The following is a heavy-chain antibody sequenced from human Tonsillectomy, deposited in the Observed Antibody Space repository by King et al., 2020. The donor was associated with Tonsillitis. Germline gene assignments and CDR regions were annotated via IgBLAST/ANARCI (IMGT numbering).Heavy chain of an antibody. D-gene: IGHD2-2*01. V-gene: IGHV3-23*04. J-gene: IGHJ6*02. CDR3: AKPLGYCNRTSCPKGGMDV. CDR2: IRGNGGRT. Sequence: VQLVESGGGLVQPGGSLRLSCAASAFTFSNYAMNWVRQAPGKGLEWVATIRGNGGRTYYADSVKGRFTISRANSKNTLSLQMNSLRAEDTALYYCAKPLGYCNRTSCPKGGMDVWGQGTTVTVSS. CDR1: AFTFSNYA.